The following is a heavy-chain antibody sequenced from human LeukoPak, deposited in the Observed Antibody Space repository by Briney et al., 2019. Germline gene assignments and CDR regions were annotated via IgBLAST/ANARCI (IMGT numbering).Heavy chain of an antibody. CDR1: GYTFTSYG. V-gene: IGHV1-18*01. CDR3: ARGAIDYGDYDAFDI. D-gene: IGHD4-17*01. Sequence: GASVKVPCKASGYTFTSYGISWVRQATGQGLEWMGWISAYNGNTNYAQKLQGRVTMTTDTSTSTAYMELRSLRSDDTAVYYCARGAIDYGDYDAFDIWGQGTMVTVFS. CDR2: ISAYNGNT. J-gene: IGHJ3*02.